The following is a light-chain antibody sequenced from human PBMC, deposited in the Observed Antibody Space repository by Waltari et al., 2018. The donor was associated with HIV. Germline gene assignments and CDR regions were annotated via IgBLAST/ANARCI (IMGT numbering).Light chain of an antibody. V-gene: IGLV2-14*01. Sequence: QSALTQPASVSGSPGQSITISCTGTSSAVGAYNYVSWYQQHPGKAPKVMIYEVSNRPSGVSSRFSGSKSGNTASLTISGLQPEDEAHYYCSSYTSTTTLLFGGGTKLSVL. CDR1: SSAVGAYNY. CDR2: EVS. J-gene: IGLJ2*01. CDR3: SSYTSTTTLL.